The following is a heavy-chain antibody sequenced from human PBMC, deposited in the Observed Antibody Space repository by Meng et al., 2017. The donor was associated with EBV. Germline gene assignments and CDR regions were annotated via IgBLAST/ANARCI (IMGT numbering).Heavy chain of an antibody. CDR1: GFPFSGSA. CDR3: TRMSSPLDY. Sequence: EWQLAGPGGGLVQPGGSLQLSCAASGFPFSGSAMHWVRQASGKGLEWVGRIRSKAKSYATAYAASVKGRFTISRDDSKNTAYLQMNSLKTEDTAVYYCTRMSSPLDYWGQGTLVTVSS. CDR2: IRSKAKSYAT. V-gene: IGHV3-73*02. D-gene: IGHD2-2*01. J-gene: IGHJ4*02.